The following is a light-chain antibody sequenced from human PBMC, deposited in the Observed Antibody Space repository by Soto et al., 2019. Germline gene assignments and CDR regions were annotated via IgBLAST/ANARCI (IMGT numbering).Light chain of an antibody. Sequence: QSALTQPASVCGSPGQSITISCTGTSSDVGGYDYVSWYQHHPGKAPKLMIYDVTIRPSGVSNRFSGSKSGNTASLTISGLQAEDEADYFCSSYTCSSTLHVVFGGGTKLTVL. CDR2: DVT. J-gene: IGLJ2*01. CDR1: SSDVGGYDY. CDR3: SSYTCSSTLHVV. V-gene: IGLV2-14*03.